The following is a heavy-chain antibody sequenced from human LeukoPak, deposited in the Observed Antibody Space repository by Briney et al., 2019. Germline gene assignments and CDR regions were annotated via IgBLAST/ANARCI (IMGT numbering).Heavy chain of an antibody. J-gene: IGHJ4*02. D-gene: IGHD6-6*01. CDR2: IRYDGSNK. V-gene: IGHV3-30*02. CDR1: GFTFSSYG. Sequence: GGSLRLSCAASGFTFSSYGMHWVRQAPGKGLEWVAFIRYDGSNKYYADSVKGRFTISRDNAKNSLYLQMNSLRAEDTAVYYCARVTWSSSSFDYWGQGTLVTVSS. CDR3: ARVTWSSSSFDY.